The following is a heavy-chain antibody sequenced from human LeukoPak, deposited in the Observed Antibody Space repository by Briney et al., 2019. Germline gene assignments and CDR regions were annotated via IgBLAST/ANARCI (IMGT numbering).Heavy chain of an antibody. CDR2: ISAYNGST. V-gene: IGHV1-18*01. J-gene: IGHJ4*02. D-gene: IGHD2-15*01. Sequence: ASVKVSCKASGYTFTSYGISWVRQAPGQGLEWMGWISAYNGSTNYAQKLQGRVTMTTDTSTSTAYMELRSLRSDDTAVYYCARGSGYCSGGSCYFALRTRRFDYWGQGTLVTVSS. CDR1: GYTFTSYG. CDR3: ARGSGYCSGGSCYFALRTRRFDY.